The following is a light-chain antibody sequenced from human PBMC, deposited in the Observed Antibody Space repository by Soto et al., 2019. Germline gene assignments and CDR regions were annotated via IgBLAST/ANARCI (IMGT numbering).Light chain of an antibody. CDR3: QKYGSSPQT. V-gene: IGKV3-20*01. CDR1: QSVSSSY. Sequence: EIVLTQSPGTLSLSPGERATLSCRASQSVSSSYLAWYQQKPGQAPRLLIYGASNRATGIPDRFSGSGSGTDFTLTISRLEPEDFAVYYCQKYGSSPQTFGQGINLQIK. CDR2: GAS. J-gene: IGKJ2*01.